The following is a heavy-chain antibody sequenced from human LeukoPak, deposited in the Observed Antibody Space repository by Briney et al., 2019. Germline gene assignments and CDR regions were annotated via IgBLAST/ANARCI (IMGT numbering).Heavy chain of an antibody. D-gene: IGHD1-1*01. CDR3: ARLNGGY. Sequence: KPSETLSLTCTVSGGSISSYYWSWIRQPPGKGLEWIGYIDYSGSTNYNPSLRSRVTISVDRSKNQFSLKVRSVTAADTAVYYCARLNGGYWGQGTLVTVSS. V-gene: IGHV4-59*08. CDR1: GGSISSYY. J-gene: IGHJ4*02. CDR2: IDYSGST.